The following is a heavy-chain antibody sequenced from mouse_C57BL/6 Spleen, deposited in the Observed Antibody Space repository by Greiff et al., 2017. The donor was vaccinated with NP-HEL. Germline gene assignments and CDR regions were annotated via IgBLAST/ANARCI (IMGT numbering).Heavy chain of an antibody. CDR1: GYTFTSYW. Sequence: EVQLQQSGTVLARPGASVKMSCKTSGYTFTSYWMHWVKQRPGQGLEWIGAIYPGNSDTSYNQKFKGKAKLTAFTSASTAYMELSSLTNEDSAVYYCTRCDDSCAYWGQGTLVTVSA. V-gene: IGHV1-5*01. D-gene: IGHD2-4*01. CDR2: IYPGNSDT. J-gene: IGHJ3*01. CDR3: TRCDDSCAY.